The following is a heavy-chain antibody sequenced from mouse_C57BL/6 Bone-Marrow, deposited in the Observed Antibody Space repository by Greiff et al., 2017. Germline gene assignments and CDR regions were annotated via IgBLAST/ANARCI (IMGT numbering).Heavy chain of an antibody. J-gene: IGHJ2*01. CDR1: GYTFTSYW. D-gene: IGHD3-3*01. V-gene: IGHV1-69*01. CDR3: ARGGRPPNYLNY. CDR2: IDPSDSYT. Sequence: QVQLQQPGAELVMPGASVKLSCKASGYTFTSYWMHWVKQRPGQGLEWIGEIDPSDSYTNYNQKFKGKSTLTVDKSSSTAYMQLSSLTSEDSAVYYCARGGRPPNYLNYWGQGTTLTVSS.